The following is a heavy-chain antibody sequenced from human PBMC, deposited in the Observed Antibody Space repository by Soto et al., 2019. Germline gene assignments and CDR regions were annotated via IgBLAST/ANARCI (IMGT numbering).Heavy chain of an antibody. Sequence: SETLSLTCTVSGGSISSYYWSWIRQPPGKGLEWIRYIYYSGSTNYNPSLKSRVTISVDTSKNQFSLKLSSVTAADTAVYYCARAPLRFLEGDRFDPWGQGTLVTVSS. CDR3: ARAPLRFLEGDRFDP. CDR2: IYYSGST. D-gene: IGHD3-3*01. CDR1: GGSISSYY. J-gene: IGHJ5*02. V-gene: IGHV4-59*01.